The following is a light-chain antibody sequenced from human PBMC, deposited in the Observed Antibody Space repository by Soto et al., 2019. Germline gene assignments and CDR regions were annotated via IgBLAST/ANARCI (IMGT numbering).Light chain of an antibody. CDR2: GAS. V-gene: IGKV3-20*01. CDR1: QSVSSSY. Sequence: EIVLTQSPGTLSLSPGERATLSCRASQSVSSSYLAWYQHKPGQAPRLLIYGASSRATGIPDRFSGGGSGTDFTLTISRLEPEDFAVYYCQQYGSSPTFGQGTKVEIK. J-gene: IGKJ1*01. CDR3: QQYGSSPT.